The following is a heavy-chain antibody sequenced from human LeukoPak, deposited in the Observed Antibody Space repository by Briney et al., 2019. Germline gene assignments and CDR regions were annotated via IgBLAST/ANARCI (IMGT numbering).Heavy chain of an antibody. CDR2: IIPIFGTA. CDR1: GGTFSRYA. D-gene: IGHD3-16*02. CDR3: ARDGYDYVWGSYRPLGY. J-gene: IGHJ4*02. Sequence: SVKVSCKASGGTFSRYAISWVRQAPGQGLEWMGGIIPIFGTANYAQKFQGRVTITADESTSTAYMELSNLRSEDTAVYYCARDGYDYVWGSYRPLGYWGQGTLVTVSS. V-gene: IGHV1-69*13.